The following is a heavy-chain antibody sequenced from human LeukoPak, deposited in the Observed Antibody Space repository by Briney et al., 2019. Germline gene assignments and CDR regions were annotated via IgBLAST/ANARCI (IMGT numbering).Heavy chain of an antibody. CDR3: ARAPGYCSGGSCRLIPNFDY. V-gene: IGHV4-59*12. J-gene: IGHJ4*02. CDR2: IYYSGST. Sequence: SETLSLTCAVYGGSFSSYYWSWIRQPPGKGLEWIGYIYYSGSTNYNPSLKSRVTISVDTSKNQFSLKLSSVTAADTAVYYCARAPGYCSGGSCRLIPNFDYWGQGTLVTVSS. D-gene: IGHD2-15*01. CDR1: GGSFSSYY.